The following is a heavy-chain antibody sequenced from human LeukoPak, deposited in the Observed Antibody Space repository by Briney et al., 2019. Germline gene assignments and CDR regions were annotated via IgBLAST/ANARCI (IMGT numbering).Heavy chain of an antibody. D-gene: IGHD3-22*01. CDR2: INWNGDFT. J-gene: IGHJ4*02. V-gene: IGHV3-20*04. CDR3: ARKLVYYGSSGYYQPTHYFDF. Sequence: PGGSLRLSCAVSGFTFDDYGMSWVRHAPGKGLEWVSGINWNGDFTGYADSVKGRFTISRDNAKTSLYLQMNSLRAEDTAFYYCARKLVYYGSSGYYQPTHYFDFWGQGTLVTVSS. CDR1: GFTFDDYG.